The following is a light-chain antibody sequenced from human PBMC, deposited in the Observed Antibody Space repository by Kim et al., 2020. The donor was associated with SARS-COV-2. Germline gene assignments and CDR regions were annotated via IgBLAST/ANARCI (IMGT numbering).Light chain of an antibody. Sequence: QFVLTQPPSVSGAPGQRVTISCTGSSSNIVALYAVHWYQHLPGTAPKLLIYRDSYRPSGVPDRFSGSKSGTSASLAITGLQAEDEADYYCQSYDSSLNGYVFGTGTKVTVL. V-gene: IGLV1-40*01. CDR3: QSYDSSLNGYV. CDR2: RDS. CDR1: SSNIVALYA. J-gene: IGLJ1*01.